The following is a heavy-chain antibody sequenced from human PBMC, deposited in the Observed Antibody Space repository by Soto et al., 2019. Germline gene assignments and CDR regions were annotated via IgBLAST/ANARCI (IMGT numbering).Heavy chain of an antibody. J-gene: IGHJ2*01. CDR3: ARETTYGDPYWYFDL. CDR2: IIPILGIA. CDR1: GGTFSSYT. Sequence: QVQLVQSGAEVKKPGSSVKVSCKASGGTFSSYTISWVRQAPGQGLEWMGRIIPILGIANYAQKFQGRVTINADKSTSTAYMELSSLRSEDTAVYYCARETTYGDPYWYFDLWGRGTLVTVSS. V-gene: IGHV1-69*08. D-gene: IGHD4-17*01.